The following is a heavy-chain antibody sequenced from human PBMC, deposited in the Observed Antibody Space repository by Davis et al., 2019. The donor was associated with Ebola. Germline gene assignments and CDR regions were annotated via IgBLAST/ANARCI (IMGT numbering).Heavy chain of an antibody. V-gene: IGHV3-7*03. CDR2: INPDGSEK. Sequence: GESLKISCAASGLTFSRYWMNWVRQAPGQGLEWVANINPDGSEKYCLDSVKGRFTISRDNAKSSAYLQMNSLRVEDTAVYYCLSSGDGPWGQGTLVTVSS. CDR3: LSSGDGP. J-gene: IGHJ5*02. D-gene: IGHD3-22*01. CDR1: GLTFSRYW.